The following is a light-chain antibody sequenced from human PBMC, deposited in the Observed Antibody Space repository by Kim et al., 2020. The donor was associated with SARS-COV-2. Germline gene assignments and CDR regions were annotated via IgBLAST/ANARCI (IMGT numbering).Light chain of an antibody. J-gene: IGKJ4*01. CDR1: QSVGGS. V-gene: IGKV3-11*01. CDR3: QQHAMWPPAPS. Sequence: SPGGGATLSCGGSQSVGGSVAWYGNTRGQPTRLLIYDANIRATGIPDRFSGRGYGTDFTLTIGGLEAEDFAVYYRQQHAMWPPAPSFGGGTKLEI. CDR2: DAN.